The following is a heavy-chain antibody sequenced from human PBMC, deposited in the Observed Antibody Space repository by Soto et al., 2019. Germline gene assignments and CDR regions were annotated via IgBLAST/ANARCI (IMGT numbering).Heavy chain of an antibody. CDR2: IGTAGDT. CDR3: ARGWRSSSSWYSQENNWFDP. Sequence: EVQLVESGGGLVQPGGSLRLSCAASGFTFSSYDMHWVRQATGKGLEWVSAIGTAGDTYYPGSVKGRFTISRENAKNSLYLQMNSLRAGDTAVYYCARGWRSSSSWYSQENNWFDPWGQGTLVTVSS. V-gene: IGHV3-13*01. D-gene: IGHD6-13*01. CDR1: GFTFSSYD. J-gene: IGHJ5*02.